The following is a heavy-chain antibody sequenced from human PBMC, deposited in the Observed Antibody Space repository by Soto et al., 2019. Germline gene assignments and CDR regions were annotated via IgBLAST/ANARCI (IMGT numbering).Heavy chain of an antibody. Sequence: EVQLVQSGAGLVQPGGSLRLSCEASGFTFRNYDMHWVRQGTGKGLEWVSGISAAGDPDYADSVEGRFTISSENAQNPFFLQMNSLRVGDTAVYYCARTDRDFYGLDVWGQGTRVIVSS. J-gene: IGHJ6*02. CDR2: ISAAGDP. CDR1: GFTFRNYD. V-gene: IGHV3-13*05. CDR3: ARTDRDFYGLDV.